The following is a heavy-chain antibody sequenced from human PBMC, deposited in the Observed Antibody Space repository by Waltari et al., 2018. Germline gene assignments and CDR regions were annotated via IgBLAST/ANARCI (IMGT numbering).Heavy chain of an antibody. V-gene: IGHV1-8*03. CDR1: GYTFTSYD. Sequence: QVQLVQSGAEVEKPGASVKVSCKASGYTFTSYDINWVRQAAGQGLEWMGWNSPTRGNTGKAQKFKVRGTITRNTSISTANMELSSMRYEDTAVYYCARGRGVHDDIWGSYRYRDFDYWGQGTLVTVSS. CDR3: ARGRGVHDDIWGSYRYRDFDY. CDR2: NSPTRGNT. D-gene: IGHD3-16*02. J-gene: IGHJ4*02.